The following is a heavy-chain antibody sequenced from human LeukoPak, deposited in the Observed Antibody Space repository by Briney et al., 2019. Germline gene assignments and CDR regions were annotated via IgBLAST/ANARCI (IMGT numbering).Heavy chain of an antibody. J-gene: IGHJ4*02. Sequence: GGSLRLSCAASGFTFSSYAKSWVRQAPGKGLEWVSSISASGGSTCYADSVKGRFTISRDNSKNTLYLQMNSLRADDTAVYYCARSYSYGAGTYHFDYWGQGTLVPVSS. CDR1: GFTFSSYA. CDR2: ISASGGST. V-gene: IGHV3-23*01. CDR3: ARSYSYGAGTYHFDY. D-gene: IGHD3-10*01.